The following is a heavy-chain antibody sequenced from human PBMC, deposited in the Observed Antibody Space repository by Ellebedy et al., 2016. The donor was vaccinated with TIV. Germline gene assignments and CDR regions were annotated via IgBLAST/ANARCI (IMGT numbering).Heavy chain of an antibody. Sequence: TGLTFDSYAMSWVRQAPGKGLEWVSAISGNAGRAYYADSVRGRFTISRDNSKNTLYLQMNSLRAEDTALYYCAKDTGGWKDWDYYHVGMDVWGQGTAVTVSS. CDR1: GLTFDSYA. D-gene: IGHD1-1*01. J-gene: IGHJ6*02. V-gene: IGHV3-23*01. CDR2: ISGNAGRA. CDR3: AKDTGGWKDWDYYHVGMDV.